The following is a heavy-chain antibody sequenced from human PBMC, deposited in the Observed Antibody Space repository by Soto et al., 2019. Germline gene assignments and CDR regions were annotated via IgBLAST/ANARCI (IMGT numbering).Heavy chain of an antibody. CDR1: GSSFPNYP. Sequence: QTGGSLGLSCAASGSSFPNYPMHWVRQTPDKGLEWLAVISHDGVTKNSADSVKGRFSISRDNSRNRLYLDMNSLRTEDTAMYYCVRGGYSSSWERLDPWGQGTLVTVSS. J-gene: IGHJ5*02. CDR3: VRGGYSSSWERLDP. D-gene: IGHD4-4*01. V-gene: IGHV3-30-3*01. CDR2: ISHDGVTK.